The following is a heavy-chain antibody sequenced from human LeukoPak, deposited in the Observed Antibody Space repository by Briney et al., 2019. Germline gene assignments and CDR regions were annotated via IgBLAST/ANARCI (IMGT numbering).Heavy chain of an antibody. D-gene: IGHD2-2*01. J-gene: IGHJ6*02. CDR2: INHSGST. CDR1: GGSISSYY. Sequence: SETLSLTCTVSGGSISSYYWSWIRQPPGKGLEWIGEINHSGSTNYNPSLKSRVTISVDTSKNQFSLKLSSVTAADTAVYYCARGADIVVVPAAPTQGMDVWGQGTTVTVSS. V-gene: IGHV4-34*01. CDR3: ARGADIVVVPAAPTQGMDV.